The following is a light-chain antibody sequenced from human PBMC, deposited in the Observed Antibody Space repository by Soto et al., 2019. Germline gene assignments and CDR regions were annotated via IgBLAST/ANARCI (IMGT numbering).Light chain of an antibody. V-gene: IGLV2-8*01. CDR2: EVS. CDR1: SSDIGVYNY. Sequence: QSALTQHPSASGSPGHSVPISCSGTSSDIGVYNYVFWYQQHPRNAPKLMIYEVSKPPTGFPDRFSGYKCGHTPPLTLCGLQAEDEEDYYCSSYAGSNNLYVFGTGTKVTVL. J-gene: IGLJ1*01. CDR3: SSYAGSNNLYV.